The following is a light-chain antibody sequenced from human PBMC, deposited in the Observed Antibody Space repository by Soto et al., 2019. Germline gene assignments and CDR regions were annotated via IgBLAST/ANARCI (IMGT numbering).Light chain of an antibody. CDR3: QKRSNWPPIT. Sequence: EIVLTKSPATMSLSPGARAPLSCRASQSVKTFLVWYPQRPGQAPRILIHDASHRAAGIPARFSGSGFGTDFTLTIRSLEPEDAAVYYCQKRSNWPPITVGKGTRLGIK. J-gene: IGKJ5*01. CDR2: DAS. CDR1: QSVKTF. V-gene: IGKV3-11*01.